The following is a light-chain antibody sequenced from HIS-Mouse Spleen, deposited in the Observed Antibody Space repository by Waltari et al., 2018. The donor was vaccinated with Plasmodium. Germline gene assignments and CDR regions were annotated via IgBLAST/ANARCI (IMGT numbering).Light chain of an antibody. J-gene: IGKJ4*01. CDR2: LGF. Sequence: DIVMTQSPLSLPVTPGEPASISCRSSQSLLHSNGYNYLDCYLQKPGQSPQLLIYLGFNRASGVPDRFSGSGSGTDFTLKISRVEAEDVGVYYCMEALQTPLTFGGGTKVESK. CDR3: MEALQTPLT. CDR1: QSLLHSNGYNY. V-gene: IGKV2-28*01.